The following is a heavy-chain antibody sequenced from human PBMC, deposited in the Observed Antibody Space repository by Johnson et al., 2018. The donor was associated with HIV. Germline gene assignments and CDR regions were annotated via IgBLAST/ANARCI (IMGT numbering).Heavy chain of an antibody. Sequence: QVQLVESGGGLVQPGGSLRLSCAASGFTFSSYDMHWVRQATGKGLEWVSGISWNSGSIGYADSVKGRFTISRDNSKNTLYLQMNSLRAEDTAVYYCASALCTWGAFDIWGQGTMVTVSS. CDR3: ASALCTWGAFDI. CDR2: ISWNSGSI. J-gene: IGHJ3*02. CDR1: GFTFSSYD. V-gene: IGHV3-NL1*01. D-gene: IGHD2-8*01.